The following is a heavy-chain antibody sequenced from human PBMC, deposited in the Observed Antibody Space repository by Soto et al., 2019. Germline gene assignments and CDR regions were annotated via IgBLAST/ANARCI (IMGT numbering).Heavy chain of an antibody. J-gene: IGHJ5*02. CDR1: GYMFIGFS. Sequence: ASVKVSCKASGYMFIGFSLHWVRQAPGQGLEWLGWINPNSGGTNYAQKFQGRVTMTRDTSIRTAYMELSRLRSDDTAVYYCARAKAADNSFDPWGQGTLVTVSS. CDR2: INPNSGGT. V-gene: IGHV1-2*02. D-gene: IGHD6-13*01. CDR3: ARAKAADNSFDP.